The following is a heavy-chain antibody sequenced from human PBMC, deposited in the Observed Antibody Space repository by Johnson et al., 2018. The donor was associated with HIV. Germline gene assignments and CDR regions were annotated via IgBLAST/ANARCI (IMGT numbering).Heavy chain of an antibody. CDR3: AKASQQLVFYVAVDI. D-gene: IGHD6-13*01. J-gene: IGHJ3*02. Sequence: QVQLVESGGGVVQPGRSLRLSCAASGFTFSSYGMHWVRQAPGKGLEWVAVISYDGSNKYYADSVKGRFTISRDNSKNTLYLQMNSLRAEDTAVYYCAKASQQLVFYVAVDIWGQGTMFTVSS. V-gene: IGHV3-30*18. CDR2: ISYDGSNK. CDR1: GFTFSSYG.